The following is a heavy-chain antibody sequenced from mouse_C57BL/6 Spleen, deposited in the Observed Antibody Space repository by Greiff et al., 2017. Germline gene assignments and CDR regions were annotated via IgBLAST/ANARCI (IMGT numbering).Heavy chain of an antibody. CDR1: GYTFTSYW. CDR3: ASHYYGSSSPDY. D-gene: IGHD1-1*01. CDR2: IHPNSGST. J-gene: IGHJ2*01. V-gene: IGHV1-64*01. Sequence: VQLQQPGAELVKPGASVKLSCKASGYTFTSYWMHWVKQRPGQGLEWIGMIHPNSGSTNYNEKFKSKATLTVDKSSSTAYMQLSSLTSEDSAVYYCASHYYGSSSPDYWGQGTTLTVSS.